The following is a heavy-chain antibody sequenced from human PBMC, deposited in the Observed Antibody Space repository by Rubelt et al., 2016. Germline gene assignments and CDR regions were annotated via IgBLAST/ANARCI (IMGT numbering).Heavy chain of an antibody. CDR3: STADSSSWYDATDT. CDR1: GDTLSVFS. D-gene: IGHD6-13*01. CDR2: FDGEDGET. Sequence: QVQLVQSGAVLKKPGASVKVSCKVSGDTLSVFSIHWVRQAPGHGLEGMGGFDGEDGETVYAQNFKGRLIMTEDTSTDTAYMELSRLTSADTAVYYCSTADSSSWYDATDTWGQGTMVTVSS. V-gene: IGHV1-24*01. J-gene: IGHJ3*02.